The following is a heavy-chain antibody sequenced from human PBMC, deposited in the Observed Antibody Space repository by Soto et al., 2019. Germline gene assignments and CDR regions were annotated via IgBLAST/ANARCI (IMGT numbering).Heavy chain of an antibody. V-gene: IGHV4-34*01. CDR1: GGSFSSYD. Sequence: QVQLQQWGAGLLKPSETLSLTCAVFGGSFSSYDWSWIRQPPGKGLEWIGDIDHSGSTHYNPSLKSRVTISLDIPKNLFSLKLSSVTAADTAVYYCSREYYSDYAAVQPCFWGQGTLVTVSS. D-gene: IGHD4-17*01. CDR2: IDHSGST. J-gene: IGHJ4*02. CDR3: SREYYSDYAAVQPCF.